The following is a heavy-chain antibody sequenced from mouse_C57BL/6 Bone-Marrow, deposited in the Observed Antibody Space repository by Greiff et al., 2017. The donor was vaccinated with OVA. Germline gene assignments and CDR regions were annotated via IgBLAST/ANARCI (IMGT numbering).Heavy chain of an antibody. CDR1: GFTFTDYY. CDR3: ARYGLRQTFDY. CDR2: IRNKANGYTT. D-gene: IGHD2-2*01. Sequence: VQLKESGGGLVQPGGSLSLSCAASGFTFTDYYMSWVRQPPGKALEWLGFIRNKANGYTTEYSASVKGRFTISRDNSQSILYLQMNALRAEDSATYYCARYGLRQTFDYWGQGTTLTVSS. J-gene: IGHJ2*01. V-gene: IGHV7-3*01.